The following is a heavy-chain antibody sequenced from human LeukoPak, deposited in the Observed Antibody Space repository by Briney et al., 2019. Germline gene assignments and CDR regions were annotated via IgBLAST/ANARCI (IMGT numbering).Heavy chain of an antibody. CDR1: GGSFSGYY. D-gene: IGHD2-15*01. J-gene: IGHJ4*02. Sequence: SETLSLTCAVYGGSFSGYYWSWIRQPPGKGLEWTGEINHSGSTNYNPSLKSRVTISVDTSKNQFSLKLSSVTAADTAAYYCARGGVVVVAATYFDYWGQGTLVTVSS. CDR2: INHSGST. CDR3: ARGGVVVVAATYFDY. V-gene: IGHV4-34*01.